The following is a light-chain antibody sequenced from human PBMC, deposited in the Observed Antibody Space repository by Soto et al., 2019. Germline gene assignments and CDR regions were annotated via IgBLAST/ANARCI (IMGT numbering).Light chain of an antibody. CDR3: QQSNSFPRT. Sequence: DIQMTQFPSFVSASVGDRVTITCRASQAVSTWLAWYQQNPGDAPKLLIYATSTLQSGVPSRFSGSGSGTDFTLTIRSLQPEDFATYYCQQSNSFPRTFGGGTKVHIK. V-gene: IGKV1-12*01. CDR2: ATS. J-gene: IGKJ4*01. CDR1: QAVSTW.